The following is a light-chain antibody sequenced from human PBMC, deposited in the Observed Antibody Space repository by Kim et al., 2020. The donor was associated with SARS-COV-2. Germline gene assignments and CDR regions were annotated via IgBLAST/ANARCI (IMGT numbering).Light chain of an antibody. CDR1: RGLSAE. J-gene: IGKJ4*01. CDR3: QKADSFPVT. V-gene: IGKV1-12*01. Sequence: ASVGDRGTSTGRASRGLSAEVGWDKQKAGKAPKRLVYSASSLQSGVPSRVSGSGSGTDCALTMNGLQPDESAVYYGQKADSFPVTVGGGAKVDIK. CDR2: SAS.